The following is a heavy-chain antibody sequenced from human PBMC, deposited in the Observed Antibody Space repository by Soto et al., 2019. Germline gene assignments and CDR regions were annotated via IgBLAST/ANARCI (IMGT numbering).Heavy chain of an antibody. D-gene: IGHD1-26*01. CDR2: IIPIFGTA. J-gene: IGHJ4*02. V-gene: IGHV1-69*06. CDR1: GGTFSSYA. CDR3: ARVRLPGGATPGYFDY. Sequence: ASVKVSCKASGGTFSSYAISWVRQAPGQGLEWMGGIIPIFGTANYAQKFQGRVTITADKSTSTAYMELSSLRSEDTAVYYCARVRLPGGATPGYFDYWGQGTLVTVSS.